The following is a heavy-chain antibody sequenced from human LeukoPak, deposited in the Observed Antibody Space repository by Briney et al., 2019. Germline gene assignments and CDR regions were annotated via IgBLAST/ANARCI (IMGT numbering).Heavy chain of an antibody. Sequence: ASVKVSCKASGYTFTNYYMHWVRHAPGQGLEWRGWINPNTGGTNYAQKFRGRVTMTRDTSFSTVYLELSSLRSDDTAVYYGAREARRGYYYMGVWGKGTTVTVSS. J-gene: IGHJ6*03. CDR3: AREARRGYYYMGV. V-gene: IGHV1-2*02. CDR2: INPNTGGT. CDR1: GYTFTNYY.